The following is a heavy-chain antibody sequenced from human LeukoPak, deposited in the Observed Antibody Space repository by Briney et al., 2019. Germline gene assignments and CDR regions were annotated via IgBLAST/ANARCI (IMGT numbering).Heavy chain of an antibody. J-gene: IGHJ4*02. CDR1: GGSISSGSYS. V-gene: IGHV4-30-2*01. D-gene: IGHD7-27*01. CDR3: ARFSPRAMGNYLDF. Sequence: SETLSLTCSVSGGSISSGSYSWSWIRQPPGKGLEWIGYIYPRGSTYYNPSLKSRVILSLDKSANQFSLNLSSVTAADTAVYYCARFSPRAMGNYLDFWGQGTLVTVSS. CDR2: IYPRGST.